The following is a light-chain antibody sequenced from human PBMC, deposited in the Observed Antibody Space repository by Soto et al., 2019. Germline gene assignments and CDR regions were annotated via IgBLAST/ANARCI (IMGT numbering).Light chain of an antibody. CDR1: QSVSSRY. V-gene: IGKV3-20*01. J-gene: IGKJ1*01. CDR3: QQYGNSRA. Sequence: EIVLTQSPGTLSLSPGERATLSCRTSQSVSSRYLAWYQQKPGQAPRLLIYGASSRATGIPDRFSGSGSGTDFTLTISSLEPEDFAVYYCQQYGNSRAFGQGTKVEIK. CDR2: GAS.